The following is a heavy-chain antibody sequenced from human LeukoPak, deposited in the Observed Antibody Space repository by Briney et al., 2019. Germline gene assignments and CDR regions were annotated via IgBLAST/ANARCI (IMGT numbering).Heavy chain of an antibody. CDR3: AKDAGFHGYGDFFFDY. Sequence: GGSLRLSCAASGFTFSSYEMNWVRQAPGKGLEWVLYISSSGSTIYYADSVKGRFTISRDNAKTSLYLQMNSLRAEDTAVYYCAKDAGFHGYGDFFFDYWGQGTLVTVSS. CDR1: GFTFSSYE. V-gene: IGHV3-48*03. D-gene: IGHD4-17*01. J-gene: IGHJ4*02. CDR2: ISSSGSTI.